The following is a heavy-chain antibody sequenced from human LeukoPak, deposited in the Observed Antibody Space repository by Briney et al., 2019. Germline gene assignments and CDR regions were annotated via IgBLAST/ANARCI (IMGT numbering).Heavy chain of an antibody. V-gene: IGHV3-53*04. D-gene: IGHD1-26*01. CDR1: GFTVSSNY. CDR2: IYSGGST. J-gene: IGHJ6*02. Sequence: PGGSLRLSCAASGFTVSSNYMSWVRQAPGKGLEWVSVIYSGGSTYYADSVKGRFTISRRNSKNTLYLQMNSLRAEDTAVYYCARDLYSPKYYYYGMDVWGQGTTVTVSS. CDR3: ARDLYSPKYYYYGMDV.